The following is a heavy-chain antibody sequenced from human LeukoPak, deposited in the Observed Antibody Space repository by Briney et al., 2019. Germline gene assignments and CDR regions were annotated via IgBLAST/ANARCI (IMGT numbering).Heavy chain of an antibody. CDR1: GGTFSSYA. CDR2: IIPIFGTA. J-gene: IGHJ6*02. Sequence: ASVKVSCKASGGTFSSYAISWVRQAPGQGLEWMGGIIPIFGTANYAQKFQGRVTITADESTGTAYMELSSLRSEDTAVYYCARDRITMVRGVYHYGMDVWGQGTTVTVSS. D-gene: IGHD3-10*01. CDR3: ARDRITMVRGVYHYGMDV. V-gene: IGHV1-69*01.